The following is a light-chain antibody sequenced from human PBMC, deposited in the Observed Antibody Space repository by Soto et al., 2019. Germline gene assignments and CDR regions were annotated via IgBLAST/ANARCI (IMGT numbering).Light chain of an antibody. CDR2: DTS. V-gene: IGKV3-15*01. Sequence: EVVMTQSPATLSVSPGEGATLSCRASQGIGDTLAWYKHKAGQTPRLLIYDTSTRATGVPARFSGSRSGTEFTLTINSLQSEDFAVYYCQRYNNWPLTFGGGTKVDIK. CDR1: QGIGDT. CDR3: QRYNNWPLT. J-gene: IGKJ4*01.